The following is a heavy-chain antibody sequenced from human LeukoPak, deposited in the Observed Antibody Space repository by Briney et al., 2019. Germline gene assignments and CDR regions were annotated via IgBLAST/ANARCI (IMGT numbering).Heavy chain of an antibody. J-gene: IGHJ4*02. Sequence: SETLSLTCIVSGASISSYYWSWIRQSPGKGLEWIGYIYNSGSTNYNPSLKSRVTISVDTSKNHFSLKLSSVTAADTAVYYCARGGIAARPGIDYWGQGTLVTVSS. V-gene: IGHV4-59*12. CDR3: ARGGIAARPGIDY. CDR2: IYNSGST. D-gene: IGHD6-6*01. CDR1: GASISSYY.